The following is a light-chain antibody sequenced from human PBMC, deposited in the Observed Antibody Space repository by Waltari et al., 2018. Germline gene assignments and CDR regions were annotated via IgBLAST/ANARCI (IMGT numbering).Light chain of an antibody. V-gene: IGLV2-18*02. CDR1: DSAVVDFDR. Sequence: QSALTQPPSVSGSLGQTVSISCTRSDSAVVDFDRLSWYRQSPGTAPKLLIYEVTGRPSGVSGRFSGSKSGNTASLTIAGLQPDDEADYYCSSYIPRRTWVFGGGTTLTVL. J-gene: IGLJ3*02. CDR2: EVT. CDR3: SSYIPRRTWV.